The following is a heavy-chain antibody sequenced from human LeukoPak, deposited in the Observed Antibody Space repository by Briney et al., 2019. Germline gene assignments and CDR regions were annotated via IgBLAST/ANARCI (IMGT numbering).Heavy chain of an antibody. J-gene: IGHJ4*02. V-gene: IGHV3-21*01. CDR1: GFTFSTYT. CDR2: ISSGSSYI. Sequence: GGSLRLSCAASGFTFSTYTMNWVRKAPGKGLEWVSSISSGSSYISYADSLKGRFNISRDNPKNSLYLQINSLRAEDTAVYYCARDACSSTSCFRDYWGQGTLVTVSS. D-gene: IGHD2-2*01. CDR3: ARDACSSTSCFRDY.